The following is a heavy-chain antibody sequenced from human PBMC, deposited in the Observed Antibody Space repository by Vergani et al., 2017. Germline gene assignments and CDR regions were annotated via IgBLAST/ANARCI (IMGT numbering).Heavy chain of an antibody. Sequence: QVQLQESGPGLVKPSETLSLTCTVSGGSISSYYWSWIRQPPGKGLDWIGYIYYSGSTNYNPSLKSRVTISVDPSKNQFSLKLSSVTAADTAVYYCARAIPLLEWFHAYGAHYYMDVWGKGTTVTVSS. CDR1: GGSISSYY. CDR3: ARAIPLLEWFHAYGAHYYMDV. CDR2: IYYSGST. D-gene: IGHD3-3*01. J-gene: IGHJ6*03. V-gene: IGHV4-59*01.